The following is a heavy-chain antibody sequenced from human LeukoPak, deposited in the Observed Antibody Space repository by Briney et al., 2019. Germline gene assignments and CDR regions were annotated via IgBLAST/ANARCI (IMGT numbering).Heavy chain of an antibody. D-gene: IGHD4/OR15-4a*01. CDR3: ARDPDYGDN. Sequence: GGSLRLSCAASGFTVSSNYMTWVRQAPGKGLEWFSVIYVGGTTYYADSVRGRFTISRDNSKNTLYLQMSSLRAEDTAVYYCARDPDYGDNWGLGTLVIVSS. CDR2: IYVGGTT. J-gene: IGHJ4*02. CDR1: GFTVSSNY. V-gene: IGHV3-53*01.